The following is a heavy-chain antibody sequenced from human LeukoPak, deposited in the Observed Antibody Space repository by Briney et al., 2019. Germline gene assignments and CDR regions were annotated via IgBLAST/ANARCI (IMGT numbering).Heavy chain of an antibody. Sequence: SETQSLTCTVSGGSVSSGGYYWVWIRQRPGKGLEWIGYIYYTGSTSYNPSLKSRLTIAVDTSKNQFSLKLSSVTAADTAVYYCARPLNTVHDTFDVWGQGTMVTVSS. CDR2: IYYTGST. V-gene: IGHV4-31*03. CDR1: GGSVSSGGYY. D-gene: IGHD4-11*01. CDR3: ARPLNTVHDTFDV. J-gene: IGHJ3*01.